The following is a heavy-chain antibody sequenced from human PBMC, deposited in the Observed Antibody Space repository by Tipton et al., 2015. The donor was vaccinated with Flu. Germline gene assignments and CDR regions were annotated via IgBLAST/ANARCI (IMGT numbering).Heavy chain of an antibody. D-gene: IGHD2-2*01. CDR2: INPNSGGT. CDR1: GYTFTGYY. J-gene: IGHJ4*02. CDR3: ARSGIVVVPAAIPLVDY. Sequence: QLVQSGAEVKKPGASVKVSCKASGYTFTGYYMHWVRQAPGQGLEWMGWINPNSGGTNYAQKFQGRVTMTRDTSISTAYMELSRLRSDATAVYYCARSGIVVVPAAIPLVDYWGQGTLATVSS. V-gene: IGHV1-2*02.